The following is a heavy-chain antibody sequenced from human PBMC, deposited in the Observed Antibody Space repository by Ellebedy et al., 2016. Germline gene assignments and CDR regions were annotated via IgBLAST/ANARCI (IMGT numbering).Heavy chain of an antibody. J-gene: IGHJ4*02. Sequence: ASVKVSXKASGYTFTSYGISWVRQAPGQGLEWMGWISAYNGNTNYAQKLQGRVTMTTDTSTSTAYMELRSLRSDDTAVYYCARGSHYYDSSGYHDWGQGTLVTVSS. CDR3: ARGSHYYDSSGYHD. CDR1: GYTFTSYG. D-gene: IGHD3-22*01. V-gene: IGHV1-18*01. CDR2: ISAYNGNT.